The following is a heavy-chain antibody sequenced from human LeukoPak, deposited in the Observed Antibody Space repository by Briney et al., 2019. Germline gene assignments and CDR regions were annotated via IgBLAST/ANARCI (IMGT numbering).Heavy chain of an antibody. J-gene: IGHJ6*02. Sequence: SETLSLTCTVSGGSSSSYYWSWIRQSPGKGLEWIGYVYYRGSPNYNPSLKSRVTISLDTSKNRISLKLSSVTPADTAVYYCARISAAGSFYYFYGMDVWGQGTTVTVSS. V-gene: IGHV4-59*01. CDR1: GGSSSSYY. CDR2: VYYRGSP. CDR3: ARISAAGSFYYFYGMDV. D-gene: IGHD6-13*01.